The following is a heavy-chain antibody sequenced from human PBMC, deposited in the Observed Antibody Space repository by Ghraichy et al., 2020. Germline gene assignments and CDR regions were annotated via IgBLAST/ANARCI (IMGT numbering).Heavy chain of an antibody. CDR1: GFTFSHYW. Sequence: GGSLRLSCAASGFTFSHYWMHWVRQAPGKGLVWVSHINGDGTIIHYADSVKDRFTISRDNAQNTLYLQMNSLRAEDTAVYYCARGVPVYCSCVSCYFGDYWGQGSLVTVSS. V-gene: IGHV3-74*01. CDR2: INGDGTII. D-gene: IGHD2-15*01. CDR3: ARGVPVYCSCVSCYFGDY. J-gene: IGHJ4*02.